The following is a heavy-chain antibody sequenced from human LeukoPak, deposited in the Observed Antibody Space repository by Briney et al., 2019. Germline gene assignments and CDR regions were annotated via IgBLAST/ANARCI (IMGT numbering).Heavy chain of an antibody. D-gene: IGHD3-22*01. CDR1: GFTFSTYA. CDR3: AKDGRDYYDNSGCYPPLYYFDY. V-gene: IGHV3-23*01. CDR2: ISGSGGST. Sequence: GGSLRLSCAASGFTFSTYAMSWVRQAPGKGLEWVSAISGSGGSTYYADSVKGRFTISRDNSKNTLYLQMNSLRAEDTAVYYCAKDGRDYYDNSGCYPPLYYFDYWGQGTLVTVSS. J-gene: IGHJ4*02.